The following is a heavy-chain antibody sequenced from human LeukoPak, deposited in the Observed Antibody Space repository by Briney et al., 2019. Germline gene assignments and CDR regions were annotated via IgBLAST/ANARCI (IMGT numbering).Heavy chain of an antibody. V-gene: IGHV3-30*02. Sequence: GGSLRLSCAASGFTFSSYGMHWVRQAPGKGLEWVAFIRYDGSNKYYADSVKGRFTISRDNSKNTLYLQMNSLRAEDTAVYYCARGSPHEYCSSTSCYTFDYWGQGTLVTVSS. J-gene: IGHJ4*02. CDR2: IRYDGSNK. CDR3: ARGSPHEYCSSTSCYTFDY. CDR1: GFTFSSYG. D-gene: IGHD2-2*02.